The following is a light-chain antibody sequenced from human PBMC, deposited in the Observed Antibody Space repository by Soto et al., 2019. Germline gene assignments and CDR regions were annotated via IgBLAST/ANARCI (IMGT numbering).Light chain of an antibody. CDR3: CSYTRSGTLF. J-gene: IGLJ1*01. CDR2: DVS. V-gene: IGLV2-14*01. Sequence: QSVLTQPASVSGSPGQSFNISCVGTSSDIGDYNYVSWYQQHPGKVPKVIIYDVSNRPSGVSYRFSATKSGNTASLTISGLQAEDEADYDYCSYTRSGTLFFGTGTKVAVL. CDR1: SSDIGDYNY.